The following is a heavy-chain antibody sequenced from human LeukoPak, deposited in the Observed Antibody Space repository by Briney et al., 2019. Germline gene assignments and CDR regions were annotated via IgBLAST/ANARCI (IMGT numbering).Heavy chain of an antibody. J-gene: IGHJ6*02. CDR1: GYTFTGYY. D-gene: IGHD2-2*01. Sequence: ASVKVSCKASGYTFTGYYMHWVRQAPGQGLEWMGWINPNSGGTNYAQKFQGRVTMTRDTSISTAYMELSRLRSDDTAVYYCARDGTKYQLLRVQGPYYYGMDVWGQGTTVTVSS. V-gene: IGHV1-2*02. CDR3: ARDGTKYQLLRVQGPYYYGMDV. CDR2: INPNSGGT.